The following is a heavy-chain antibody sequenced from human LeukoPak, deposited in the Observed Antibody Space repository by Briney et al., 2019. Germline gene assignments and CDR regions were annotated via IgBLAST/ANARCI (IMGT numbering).Heavy chain of an antibody. CDR2: INPNSGGT. Sequence: ASVKVSCKASGYTFTGYYMHWVRQAPGQGLGWMGWINPNSGGTNYAQKFQGRVTMTRDTSISTAYMELSRLRSDDTAVYYCARSTGTYSDMVRGVTTPGNWFDPWGQGTLVTVSS. J-gene: IGHJ5*02. D-gene: IGHD3-10*01. CDR1: GYTFTGYY. CDR3: ARSTGTYSDMVRGVTTPGNWFDP. V-gene: IGHV1-2*02.